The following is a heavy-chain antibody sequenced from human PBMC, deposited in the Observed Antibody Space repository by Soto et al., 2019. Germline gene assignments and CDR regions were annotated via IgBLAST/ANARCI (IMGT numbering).Heavy chain of an antibody. V-gene: IGHV1-2*02. D-gene: IGHD3-3*01. CDR2: INPNSGGT. Sequence: ASVKVSCKASGYTFTGYYMHWVRQAPGQGLEWMGWINPNSGGTNYAQKFQGRVTMTRDTSISTAYMELSRLRSDDTAVYYCARVRHTHYDFWGGYPRDGMDVWGQGTTVTVSS. J-gene: IGHJ6*02. CDR1: GYTFTGYY. CDR3: ARVRHTHYDFWGGYPRDGMDV.